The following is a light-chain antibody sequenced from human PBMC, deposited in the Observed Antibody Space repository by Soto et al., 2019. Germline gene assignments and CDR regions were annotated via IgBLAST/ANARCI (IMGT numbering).Light chain of an antibody. CDR2: ANI. Sequence: QSVLTQPTSVSGATGQRVSISCTGTNTNIGAGYDVNWYQLLPGTAPKLLIYANINRPSGVPDRFSGSKSGASAFLVITGLQAEDEADYYCQSYDSSLSAWKVFGGGTKLTVL. CDR3: QSYDSSLSAWKV. CDR1: NTNIGAGYD. J-gene: IGLJ3*02. V-gene: IGLV1-40*01.